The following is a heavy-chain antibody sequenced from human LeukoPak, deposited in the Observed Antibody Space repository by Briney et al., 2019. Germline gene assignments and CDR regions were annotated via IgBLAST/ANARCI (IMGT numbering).Heavy chain of an antibody. Sequence: PSETLSLTCTVSGGSISSYYWSWIRQPPGKGLEWIGYIYYSGSTNYNPSLKSRVTISVDTSKNQFSLKLGSVTAADTAVYYCARVYSSSFDYWGQGTLVTVSS. J-gene: IGHJ4*02. V-gene: IGHV4-59*01. CDR3: ARVYSSSFDY. CDR1: GGSISSYY. D-gene: IGHD6-6*01. CDR2: IYYSGST.